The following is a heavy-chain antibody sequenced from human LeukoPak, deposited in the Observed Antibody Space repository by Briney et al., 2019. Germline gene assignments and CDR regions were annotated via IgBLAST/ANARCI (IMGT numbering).Heavy chain of an antibody. CDR3: ARAKASSSWYDLLGNWFDP. CDR1: GGSFSGYY. D-gene: IGHD6-13*01. J-gene: IGHJ5*02. V-gene: IGHV4-34*01. Sequence: PSETLSLTCAVYGGSFSGYYWGWIRQPPGKGLEWIGEINHSGSTNYNPSLKSRVTISVDTSKNQFSLKLSSVTAADTAVYYCARAKASSSWYDLLGNWFDPWGQGTLVTVSS. CDR2: INHSGST.